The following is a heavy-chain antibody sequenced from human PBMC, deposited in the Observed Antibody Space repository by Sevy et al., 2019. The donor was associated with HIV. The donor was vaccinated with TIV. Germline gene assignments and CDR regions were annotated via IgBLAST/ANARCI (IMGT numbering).Heavy chain of an antibody. CDR3: ARVLNPYYYDSSGYSNYEQYDY. Sequence: ASVKVSCKASGYTFTSYGISWVRQAPGQGLEWMGWIGAYNSNTNYAQKLQGRVTMTTDTSTSTAYMELRSLRSDDTAVYYCARVLNPYYYDSSGYSNYEQYDYWVQGTLVTVSS. D-gene: IGHD3-22*01. V-gene: IGHV1-18*01. CDR2: IGAYNSNT. CDR1: GYTFTSYG. J-gene: IGHJ4*02.